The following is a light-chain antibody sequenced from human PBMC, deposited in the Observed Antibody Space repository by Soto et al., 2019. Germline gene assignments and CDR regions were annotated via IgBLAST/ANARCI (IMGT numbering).Light chain of an antibody. CDR2: DVS. CDR3: QQYDNPLYT. V-gene: IGKV1-33*01. CDR1: QDISNH. Sequence: DIQMTQSPSSLSASVGDRVTITCQASQDISNHLNWYQQKPGKAPRLMIYDVSNLEIGVPSRFSGSGSETDFTFTISSLQPEDVATYYCQQYDNPLYTFGQGTKLEIK. J-gene: IGKJ2*01.